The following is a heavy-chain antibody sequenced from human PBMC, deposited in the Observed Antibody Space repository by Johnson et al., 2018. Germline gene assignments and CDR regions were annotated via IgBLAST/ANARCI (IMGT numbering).Heavy chain of an antibody. Sequence: SPFPAASGFTVSSNYMSWVRQAPGKGLEWVSGIYSGGSTYYADPVKGRFTISRDDSKNTLYLQMNSPKTDDKAVYYCTTGHYYDGSVAEYFHHWGQGTLVTVSS. CDR1: GFTVSSNY. J-gene: IGHJ1*01. D-gene: IGHD3-22*01. V-gene: IGHV3-53*01. CDR2: IYSGGST. CDR3: TTGHYYDGSVAEYFHH.